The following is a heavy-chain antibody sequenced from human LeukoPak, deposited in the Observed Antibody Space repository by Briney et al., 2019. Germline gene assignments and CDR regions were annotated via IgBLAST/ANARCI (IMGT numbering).Heavy chain of an antibody. CDR3: ASSRSAYDFLTGYSSDTNWFDP. CDR2: IFYTGAT. CDR1: GGSITSGGYY. J-gene: IGHJ5*02. D-gene: IGHD3-9*01. V-gene: IGHV4-31*03. Sequence: TLSLTCTVSGGSITSGGYYWSWIRQYPGKGLEWMGYIFYTGATHYNPSLKSRAFISMDMSKNQFSLNLSSVTAADTAVYYCASSRSAYDFLTGYSSDTNWFDPWGQGTLVTVSS.